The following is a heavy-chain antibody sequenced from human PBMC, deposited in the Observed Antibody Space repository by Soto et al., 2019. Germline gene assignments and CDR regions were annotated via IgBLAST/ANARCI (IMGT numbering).Heavy chain of an antibody. J-gene: IGHJ6*02. CDR2: IYYSGST. Sequence: PSETLSLTCTVSGGSISSGGYYWSWIRQHPGKGLEWIGYIYYSGSTCYNPSLKSRVTISVDTSKNQFSLKLSSVTAADTAVYYCARDFGYYDSSGSEKYYYYYGMDVWGQGTTVT. D-gene: IGHD3-22*01. CDR1: GGSISSGGYY. V-gene: IGHV4-31*03. CDR3: ARDFGYYDSSGSEKYYYYYGMDV.